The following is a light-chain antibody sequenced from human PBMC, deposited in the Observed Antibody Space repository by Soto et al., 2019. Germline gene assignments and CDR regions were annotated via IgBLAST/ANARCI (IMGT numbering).Light chain of an antibody. V-gene: IGKV3-20*01. Sequence: IVLTQSPGTLSLSPGERGTLSCRASQSVSSNYLAWYQQKPGQAPRLLIYSAFSRATGIPYRFSGSGSGTDFTLTISRLEPEDFAVYYCQYYGSSPWTFGQGTKVEIK. CDR2: SAF. CDR3: QYYGSSPWT. J-gene: IGKJ1*01. CDR1: QSVSSNY.